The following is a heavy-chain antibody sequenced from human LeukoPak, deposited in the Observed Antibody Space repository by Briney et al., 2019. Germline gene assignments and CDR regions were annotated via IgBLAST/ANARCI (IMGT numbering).Heavy chain of an antibody. CDR2: ISGSGCST. Sequence: PGGSLRLSCPASGFIFSSYAMSWVRPPAGKGLEWVSAISGSGCSTYYADSGKGRFTLSRDNSKNTLYLQMNSLRAEDTAVYYCAKDTWDYYGSGSYYYYYYYGMDVGGQGTRVTVSS. V-gene: IGHV3-23*01. J-gene: IGHJ6*02. CDR3: AKDTWDYYGSGSYYYYYYYGMDV. CDR1: GFIFSSYA. D-gene: IGHD3-10*01.